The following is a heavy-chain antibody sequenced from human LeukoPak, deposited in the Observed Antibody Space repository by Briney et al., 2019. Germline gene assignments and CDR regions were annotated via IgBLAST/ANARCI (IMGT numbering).Heavy chain of an antibody. V-gene: IGHV1-18*01. Sequence: GASVKVSCKASGYTFTSYGISWVRQALGQGLEWMGWISAYNGNTNYAQKLQGRVTMTTDTSTSTAYMELRSLRSDDTAVYYCARDYYDSSGYYYVRGVDHWGQGTLVTVSS. CDR3: ARDYYDSSGYYYVRGVDH. CDR1: GYTFTSYG. D-gene: IGHD3-22*01. CDR2: ISAYNGNT. J-gene: IGHJ4*02.